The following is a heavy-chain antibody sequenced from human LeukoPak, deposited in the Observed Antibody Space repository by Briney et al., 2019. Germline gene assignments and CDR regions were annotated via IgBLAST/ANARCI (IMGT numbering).Heavy chain of an antibody. CDR3: AHITDSSGWYRNVVY. Sequence: SGPTLVKPTQTLTLTCTFSGFSLSTSGVGVGWIRQPPGKALEWLALIYWDDDKRYSPSLKSRLTITKDTSKNQVVLTMTNIDPVDTATYYCAHITDSSGWYRNVVYWGQGTLVTVSS. V-gene: IGHV2-5*02. J-gene: IGHJ4*02. CDR1: GFSLSTSGVG. D-gene: IGHD6-19*01. CDR2: IYWDDDK.